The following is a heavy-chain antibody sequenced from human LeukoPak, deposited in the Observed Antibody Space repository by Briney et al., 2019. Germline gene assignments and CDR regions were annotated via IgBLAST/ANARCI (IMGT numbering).Heavy chain of an antibody. CDR3: ARDEPVVAATPCWFDP. CDR2: ISGSGGST. D-gene: IGHD2-15*01. CDR1: GFTFSSYA. J-gene: IGHJ5*02. V-gene: IGHV3-23*01. Sequence: GGSLRLSCAASGFTFSSYAMSWVRQAPGKGLEWVSAISGSGGSTYYADSVKGRFTISRDNSKNTLYLQMNSLRAEDTAVYYCARDEPVVAATPCWFDPWGQGTLVTVSS.